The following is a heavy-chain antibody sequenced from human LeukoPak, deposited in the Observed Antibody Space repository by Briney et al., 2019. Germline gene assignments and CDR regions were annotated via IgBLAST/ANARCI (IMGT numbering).Heavy chain of an antibody. CDR2: IYYSGST. J-gene: IGHJ5*01. V-gene: IGHV4-59*08. Sequence: SETLSLTCNVSGGSISSYYWSWLRQPPGKGLEWIGYIYYSGSTKYNPSLKSRVSMSVDTPKNSFSLKLTSVTAADAAVYYCVGTLEGPNWFDSWGQGAQVTVSS. CDR3: VGTLEGPNWFDS. CDR1: GGSISSYY. D-gene: IGHD3-3*01.